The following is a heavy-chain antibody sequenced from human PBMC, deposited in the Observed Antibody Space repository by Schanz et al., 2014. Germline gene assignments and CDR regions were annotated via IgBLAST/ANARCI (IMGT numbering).Heavy chain of an antibody. Sequence: EVQLVESGGGLIQPGGSLRLSCAASGFTFSSYWMSWVRQAPGKGLEWVANIILDGSEKYYVGSVKGRFTISRDNSENTLFLEMNSLRLEDTAVYYCARDDGGGYNQIDYWGQGALVTVSS. CDR3: ARDDGGGYNQIDY. V-gene: IGHV3-7*01. CDR2: IILDGSEK. D-gene: IGHD5-12*01. J-gene: IGHJ4*02. CDR1: GFTFSSYW.